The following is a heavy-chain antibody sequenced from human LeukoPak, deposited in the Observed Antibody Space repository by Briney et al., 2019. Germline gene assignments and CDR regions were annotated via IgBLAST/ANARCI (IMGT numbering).Heavy chain of an antibody. Sequence: GASVKVSCKASGGTFISYAISWVRQAPGQGLEWMGGIIPIFGTANYAQKFQGRVTITADESTSTAYMELSSLRSEDTAVYYCARGNYYGGNGFDYWGQGTLVTVSS. D-gene: IGHD4-23*01. CDR2: IIPIFGTA. J-gene: IGHJ4*02. V-gene: IGHV1-69*13. CDR3: ARGNYYGGNGFDY. CDR1: GGTFISYA.